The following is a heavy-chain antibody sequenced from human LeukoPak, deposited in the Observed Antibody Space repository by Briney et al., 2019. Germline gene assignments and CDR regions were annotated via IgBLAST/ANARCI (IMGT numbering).Heavy chain of an antibody. CDR1: GFTFSSYA. J-gene: IGHJ4*02. V-gene: IGHV3-23*01. Sequence: GGSLRLSCAASGFTFSSYAMSWVRQAPGKGLEGVSAISGSGGSTYYADSVKGRFTISRDNSKNTLYLQMNSLRAEDTAVYYCARDRQAGVYYFDYWGQGTLVTVSS. CDR3: ARDRQAGVYYFDY. D-gene: IGHD2-8*01. CDR2: ISGSGGST.